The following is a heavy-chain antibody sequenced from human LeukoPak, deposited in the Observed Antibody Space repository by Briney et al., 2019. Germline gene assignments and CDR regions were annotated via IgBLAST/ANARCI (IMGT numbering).Heavy chain of an antibody. V-gene: IGHV1-2*02. CDR3: ASGIHTQIQLWPGFDY. CDR1: GYTFTGYY. J-gene: IGHJ4*02. D-gene: IGHD5-18*01. Sequence: ASVKVSCKASGYTFTGYYMHRVRQAPGQGLEWMGWINPNSGGTNYAQRFQGRVTMTRDTSISTAYMELSRLRSDDTAVYYCASGIHTQIQLWPGFDYWGQGTLVTVSS. CDR2: INPNSGGT.